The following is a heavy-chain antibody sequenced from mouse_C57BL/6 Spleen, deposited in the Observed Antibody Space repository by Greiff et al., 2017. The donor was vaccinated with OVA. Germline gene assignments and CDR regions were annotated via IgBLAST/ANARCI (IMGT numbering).Heavy chain of an antibody. V-gene: IGHV1-82*01. CDR2: IYPGDGDT. D-gene: IGHD1-1*01. J-gene: IGHJ3*01. Sequence: QVQLQQSGPELVKPGASVKISCKASGYAFSSSWMNWVKQRPGKGLEWIGRIYPGDGDTNYNGKFKGKATLTADKSSSTAYMQLSSLTSEDSAVYFCARYYYGSSYVAYWGQGILVTVSA. CDR3: ARYYYGSSYVAY. CDR1: GYAFSSSW.